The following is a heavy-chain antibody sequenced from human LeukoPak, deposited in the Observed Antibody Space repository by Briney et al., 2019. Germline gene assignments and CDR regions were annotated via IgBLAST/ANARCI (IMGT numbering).Heavy chain of an antibody. J-gene: IGHJ4*02. V-gene: IGHV3-74*01. CDR3: ARELGLDYGGSQ. CDR2: INSDGSST. CDR1: GFTFSSYW. Sequence: PGGSLRLSCAASGFTFSSYWMHWVRQAPGKGLVWVSHINSDGSSTNYADSVKGRFTISRDNAKNTLYLQMNTLRAEDTAVYYCARELGLDYGGSQWGQGTLVTVSS. D-gene: IGHD4-23*01.